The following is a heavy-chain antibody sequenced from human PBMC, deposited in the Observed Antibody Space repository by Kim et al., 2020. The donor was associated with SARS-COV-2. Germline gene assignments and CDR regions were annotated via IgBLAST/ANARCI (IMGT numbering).Heavy chain of an antibody. CDR2: INHSGST. Sequence: SETLSLTCAVYGGSFSGYYWSWIRQPPGKGLEWIGEINHSGSTNYNPSLKSRVTISVDTSKNQFSLKLSSVTAADTAVYYCARGHPDTRYFDWLFKGFDCWGQGTLVTVSS. D-gene: IGHD3-9*01. CDR3: ARGHPDTRYFDWLFKGFDC. V-gene: IGHV4-34*01. J-gene: IGHJ4*02. CDR1: GGSFSGYY.